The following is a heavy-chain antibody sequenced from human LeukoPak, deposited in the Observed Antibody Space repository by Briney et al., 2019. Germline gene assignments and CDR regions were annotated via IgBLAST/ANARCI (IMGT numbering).Heavy chain of an antibody. Sequence: GGSLRLSCAASGFTVSSNYMSWVRQAPGKGLEWVSVIYSGGSTYYADSVKGRFTISRDNSKNTLYLQMNSLRAEDTAVYYCAGESIVGATARLDYWGQGTLVTVSS. CDR3: AGESIVGATARLDY. D-gene: IGHD1-26*01. CDR1: GFTVSSNY. J-gene: IGHJ4*02. V-gene: IGHV3-53*01. CDR2: IYSGGST.